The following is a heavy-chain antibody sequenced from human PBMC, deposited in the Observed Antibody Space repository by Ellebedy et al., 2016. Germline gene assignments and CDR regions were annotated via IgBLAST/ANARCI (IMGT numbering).Heavy chain of an antibody. CDR1: GFTFSNYA. D-gene: IGHD6-19*01. Sequence: LSLTCAASGFTFSNYAMHWVRQAPGKGLEWVAVISYDGSNKYYADSVKGRFTISRDNSKNTLYLQVNSLRAEDTAVYYCARGQWLPDLDYWGQGTLVTVSS. CDR3: ARGQWLPDLDY. V-gene: IGHV3-30-3*01. J-gene: IGHJ4*02. CDR2: ISYDGSNK.